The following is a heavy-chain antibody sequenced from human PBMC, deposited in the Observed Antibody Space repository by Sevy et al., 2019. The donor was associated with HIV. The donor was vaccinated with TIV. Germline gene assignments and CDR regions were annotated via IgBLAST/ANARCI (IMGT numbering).Heavy chain of an antibody. D-gene: IGHD3-16*02. J-gene: IGHJ5*02. CDR2: ISSSSSYI. CDR3: ARLSEEVTPTGWFDP. CDR1: GFTFSSYS. Sequence: GGSLRLSCAASGFTFSSYSMNWVRQAPGKGLEWVSSISSSSSYIYYADSVKGRFTISRDNAKNSLYLQMNSLRAEDMAVYYCARLSEEVTPTGWFDPWGQGTLVTVSS. V-gene: IGHV3-21*01.